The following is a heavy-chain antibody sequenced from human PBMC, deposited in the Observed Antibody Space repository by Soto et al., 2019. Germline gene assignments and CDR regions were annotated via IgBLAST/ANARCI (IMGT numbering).Heavy chain of an antibody. CDR2: INPSGGST. D-gene: IGHD3-16*02. Sequence: EASVKVSCKASGYTFTSYYMHWVRQAPGQGLEWMGIINPSGGSTSYAQKFQGRVTMTRDTSTSTVYMELGSLRSEDTAVYYCARDEEHDYVWGSYRRFDYWGQGTLVTVSS. CDR1: GYTFTSYY. CDR3: ARDEEHDYVWGSYRRFDY. V-gene: IGHV1-46*01. J-gene: IGHJ4*02.